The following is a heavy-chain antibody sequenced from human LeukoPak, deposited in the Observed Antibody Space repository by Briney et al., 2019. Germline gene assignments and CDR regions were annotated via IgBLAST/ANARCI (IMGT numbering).Heavy chain of an antibody. D-gene: IGHD3-9*01. CDR2: ISSNGGST. CDR3: AKLGILTGNGDY. CDR1: GFIFSSYA. Sequence: PGGSLRLSCAASGFIFSSYAMHWVRQAPGKGLEYVSAISSNGGSTYYANSVKGRFTISRDNSKNTLYLQMNSLRAEDTAVYYCAKLGILTGNGDYWGQGTLVTVSS. J-gene: IGHJ4*02. V-gene: IGHV3-64*01.